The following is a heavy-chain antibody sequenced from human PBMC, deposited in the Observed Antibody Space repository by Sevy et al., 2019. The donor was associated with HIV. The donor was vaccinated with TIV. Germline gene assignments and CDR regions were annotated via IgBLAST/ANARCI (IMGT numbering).Heavy chain of an antibody. CDR2: ISGGDTTT. D-gene: IGHD2-15*01. J-gene: IGHJ4*02. CDR1: GFNLTDYY. CDR3: AAISGYCRDGTCYAGISIDQ. Sequence: GGSLRLSCAASGFNLTDYYINWIRQAPGKGLEWISYISGGDTTTYYSYSVKGRFTVSRDNAKNSVFLQMISLRAGDTAVYYCAAISGYCRDGTCYAGISIDQWGEGSLVTVSS. V-gene: IGHV3-11*01.